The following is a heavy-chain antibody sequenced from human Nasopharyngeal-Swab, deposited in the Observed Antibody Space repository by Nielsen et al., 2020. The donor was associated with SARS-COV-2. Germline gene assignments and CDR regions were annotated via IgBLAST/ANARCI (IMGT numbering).Heavy chain of an antibody. CDR1: GYSFSSGYY. D-gene: IGHD3-22*01. CDR3: ARVPITVIIGDAFDI. V-gene: IGHV4-38-2*02. Sequence: GSLRLSCTVSGYSFSSGYYWGWIRQPPGKGLEWIGSIYHSGSTYYNPSLKGRVTISVDTSKNQFSLKLSSVTAADTAVYYCARVPITVIIGDAFDIWGQGAMVTVSS. CDR2: IYHSGST. J-gene: IGHJ3*02.